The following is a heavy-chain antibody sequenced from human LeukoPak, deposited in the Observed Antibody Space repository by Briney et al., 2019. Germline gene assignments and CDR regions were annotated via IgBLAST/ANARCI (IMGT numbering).Heavy chain of an antibody. CDR2: FYTSGST. V-gene: IGHV4-4*07. CDR3: ARGAWYYYYMDV. J-gene: IGHJ6*03. Sequence: SETLSLTCTVSGGSISGYYCSWIRQPAGKGLEWIGSFYTSGSTNYNPSLKSRVTMSVDTSKNQFSLKVRSVTAADTAVYYCARGAWYYYYMDVWGKGTTVTVSS. CDR1: GGSISGYY.